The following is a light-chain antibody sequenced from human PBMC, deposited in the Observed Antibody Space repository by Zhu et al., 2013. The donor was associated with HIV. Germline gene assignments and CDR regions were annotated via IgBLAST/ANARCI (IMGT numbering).Light chain of an antibody. J-gene: IGKJ2*01. CDR3: QQYYSTPYT. CDR2: WAS. CDR1: ESVLYRSNDKNY. V-gene: IGKV4-1*01. Sequence: DIVMTQSPDSLAVSLGERATINCKSSESVLYRSNDKNYLAWYQQKAGQPPKLLIYWASTRESGVPDRFSGSGSGTDFTLTITSLQAEDVAVYYCQQYYSTPYTFGQGTEAGDQT.